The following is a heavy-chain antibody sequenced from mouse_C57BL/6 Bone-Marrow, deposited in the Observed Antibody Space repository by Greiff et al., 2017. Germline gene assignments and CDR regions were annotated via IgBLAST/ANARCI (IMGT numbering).Heavy chain of an antibody. J-gene: IGHJ2*01. CDR3: ARGYDDDFDY. D-gene: IGHD2-12*01. CDR1: GFTFSDYY. Sequence: EVQRVQPEGGLVQPGSSMKLSCTASGFTFSDYYMAWVRQVPEKGLEWVANIHYDGSSTNYLDTFKSHSILSRDNAKNILYLQLSRLTSEDTATYYCARGYDDDFDYWGQGTTLTVSS. V-gene: IGHV5-16*01. CDR2: IHYDGSST.